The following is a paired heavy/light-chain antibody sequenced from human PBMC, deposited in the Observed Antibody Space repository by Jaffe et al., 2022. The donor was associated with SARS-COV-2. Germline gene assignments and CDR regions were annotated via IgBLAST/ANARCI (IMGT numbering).Light chain of an antibody. CDR1: QSVSYW. V-gene: IGKV1-5*03. Sequence: DIQMTQSPSTLSASVGDRVTITCRASQSVSYWLAWYQQKPGKAPKLLIYKASSLESGVPSRFSGSGSGTEFTLTISSLQPDDFATYYCQQYNNYWTFGQGTKVEIK. CDR3: QQYNNYWT. J-gene: IGKJ1*01. CDR2: KAS.
Heavy chain of an antibody. Sequence: EVQLVQSGAEVKKPGESLKISCKGSGYSFTSHWIGWVRQMPGKGLEWMGLINPEDSDSRYSPSFQGQVTISADKSTNTAYLQWSSLKASDTAIYYCVRPSHYYDTSGSLRLGWFDPWGQGTQVTVSS. V-gene: IGHV5-51*01. CDR3: VRPSHYYDTSGSLRLGWFDP. J-gene: IGHJ5*02. CDR2: INPEDSDS. D-gene: IGHD3-22*01. CDR1: GYSFTSHW.